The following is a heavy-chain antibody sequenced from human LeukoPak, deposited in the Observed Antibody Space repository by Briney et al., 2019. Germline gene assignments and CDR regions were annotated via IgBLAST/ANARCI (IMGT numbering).Heavy chain of an antibody. V-gene: IGHV4-59*01. CDR2: IYYSGST. J-gene: IGHJ3*02. Sequence: SETLSLTCTVSGGSISSYYWSWIRQPPGKGLEWIGYIYYSGSTNYNPSLKSRVTISVDTSKNQFSLKLSSVTAADTAVYYCAREVPGGYDYVWGSYRSNAFDIWGPRDNGHRLF. CDR1: GGSISSYY. CDR3: AREVPGGYDYVWGSYRSNAFDI. D-gene: IGHD3-16*02.